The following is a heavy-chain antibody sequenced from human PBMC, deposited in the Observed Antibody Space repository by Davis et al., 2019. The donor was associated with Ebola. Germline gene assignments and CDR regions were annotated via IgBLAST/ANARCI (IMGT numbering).Heavy chain of an antibody. V-gene: IGHV4-59*01. CDR3: ARVGNPYYYYGMDV. CDR2: VYYSGST. CDR1: GGSISSYY. J-gene: IGHJ6*04. D-gene: IGHD7-27*01. Sequence: SETLSLTCTVSGGSISSYYWNWIRQPPGKGLEWIGRVYYSGSTDYNPSLESRVTISADTSKNQFSLHLTSVTAADTAVYYCARVGNPYYYYGMDVWGKGTTVTVSS.